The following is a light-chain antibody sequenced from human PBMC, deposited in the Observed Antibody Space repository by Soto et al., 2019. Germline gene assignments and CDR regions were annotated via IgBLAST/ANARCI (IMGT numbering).Light chain of an antibody. Sequence: EIVFTYSPGTLSFSPVERAALSCRASQSVSSNYLAWYQQKPGQAPRLLIYGASSRATGIPDRFSGSGSGTDFTLTISRLAPEDFAVYYCQQYGSSPETFGQGTKVDI. CDR3: QQYGSSPET. CDR1: QSVSSNY. CDR2: GAS. V-gene: IGKV3-20*01. J-gene: IGKJ1*01.